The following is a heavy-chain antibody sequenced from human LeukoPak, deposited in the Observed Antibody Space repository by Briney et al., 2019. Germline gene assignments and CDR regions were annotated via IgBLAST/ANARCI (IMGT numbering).Heavy chain of an antibody. J-gene: IGHJ1*01. Sequence: PGGSLRLSCAASGFTFSSYAMHWVRQAPGKGPEWVAVISYDGSNKYYADSVKGRFTISRDNSKNTLYLQMNSLRAEDTVVYYCARGPPVYGDYAYFQHWGQGTLVTVSS. V-gene: IGHV3-30*04. CDR2: ISYDGSNK. CDR1: GFTFSSYA. CDR3: ARGPPVYGDYAYFQH. D-gene: IGHD4-17*01.